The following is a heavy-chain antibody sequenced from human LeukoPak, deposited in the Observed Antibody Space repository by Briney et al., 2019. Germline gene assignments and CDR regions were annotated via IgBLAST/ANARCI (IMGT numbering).Heavy chain of an antibody. D-gene: IGHD1-26*01. CDR3: ARGLGGSYSDY. CDR2: INHSGST. J-gene: IGHJ4*02. V-gene: IGHV4-34*01. Sequence: SETLSLTSAVYGESFSGYYWSWIRQPPGKGLEWIGEINHSGSTNYNPSLKSRVTISVDTSKNQFSLKLSSVTAADTAVYYCARGLGGSYSDYWGQGTLVTVSS. CDR1: GESFSGYY.